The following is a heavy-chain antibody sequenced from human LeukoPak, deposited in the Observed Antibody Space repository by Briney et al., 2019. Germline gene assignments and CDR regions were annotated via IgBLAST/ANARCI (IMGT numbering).Heavy chain of an antibody. CDR1: GFRFSNYA. CDR3: AKGAYDYIEMGYIDY. Sequence: GGSLRLSCAASGFRFSNYAMNWVRQAPGKGLEWVSLIIGSSGDTFYADSVKGRFTISRDNSKDTLFLQMNSLRAEDTALYYCAKGAYDYIEMGYIDYWGQGTLVTVSS. CDR2: IIGSSGDT. D-gene: IGHD5-12*01. J-gene: IGHJ4*02. V-gene: IGHV3-23*01.